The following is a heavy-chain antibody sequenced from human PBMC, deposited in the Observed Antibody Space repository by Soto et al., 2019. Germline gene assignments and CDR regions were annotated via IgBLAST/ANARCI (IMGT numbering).Heavy chain of an antibody. J-gene: IGHJ6*02. V-gene: IGHV1-69*06. CDR1: GGTLSSNA. CDR3: ARGGFVAGLYNAMDA. Sequence: QVQLVQSGAEVKKPGSSVKVSCKASGGTLSSNAISWVRQAPGQGLEWMGAIIPMFESPKYAQNFQGRVTNTADNPTSTIYMEMISLTSADTAVYYCARGGFVAGLYNAMDAWGQVTTVAVTS. D-gene: IGHD6-19*01. CDR2: IIPMFESP.